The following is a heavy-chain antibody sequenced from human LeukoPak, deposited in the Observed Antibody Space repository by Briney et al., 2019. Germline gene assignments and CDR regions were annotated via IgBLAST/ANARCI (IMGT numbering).Heavy chain of an antibody. J-gene: IGHJ4*02. D-gene: IGHD3-22*01. Sequence: ASVKVSCKVSGYTLTELSMHWVRQAPGKGLEWMGGFDPEDGETTYAQKFQGRVTMTEDTSTDTAYMELSSLRSEDTAVYYCATDRGYYDSSGYCHWGQGTLVTVSS. CDR3: ATDRGYYDSSGYCH. CDR1: GYTLTELS. CDR2: FDPEDGET. V-gene: IGHV1-24*01.